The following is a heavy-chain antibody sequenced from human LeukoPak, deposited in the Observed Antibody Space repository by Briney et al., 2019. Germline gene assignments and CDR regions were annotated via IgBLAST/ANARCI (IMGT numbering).Heavy chain of an antibody. V-gene: IGHV4-30-4*02. CDR3: GRHHCDGSGYYVSLFDY. D-gene: IGHD3-22*01. CDR2: IYYSGST. CDR1: VGSISSSAYY. Sequence: PSDTQSLTCTLSVGSISSSAYYCSWICKPPGKGLEWIGHIYYSGSTYYNPSLKSRLTISVDMSKNQFSLKLTSVTAADTAVYYCGRHHCDGSGYYVSLFDYWGQGTLVTVSS. J-gene: IGHJ4*02.